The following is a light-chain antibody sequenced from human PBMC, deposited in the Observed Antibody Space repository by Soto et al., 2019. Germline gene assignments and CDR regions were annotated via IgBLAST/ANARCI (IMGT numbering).Light chain of an antibody. J-gene: IGLJ1*01. CDR2: NGN. Sequence: QSVLTQPPSASGTPGQRVTISCSGSSSNIEIDTVSWCQQIPGTAPKLLIYNGNQRPSGVPDRFSGSESGTSASLAISGLKSEDEADYYCAAWDDSLKGYVFETGPKVPVL. CDR1: SSNIEIDT. CDR3: AAWDDSLKGYV. V-gene: IGLV1-44*01.